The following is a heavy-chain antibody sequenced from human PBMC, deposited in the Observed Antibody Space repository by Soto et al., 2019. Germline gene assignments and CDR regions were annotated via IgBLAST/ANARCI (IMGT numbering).Heavy chain of an antibody. V-gene: IGHV4-31*03. D-gene: IGHD3-16*01. CDR3: ARDKDLQPTVWGF. Sequence: SESLSLTCTVSGDSMATGGHYYNWIRQVPGKGLEWIGYVYYSGATHYTPSLRARATISRDTSKNQFSLRLISVTAADTALYYCARDKDLQPTVWGFWGQGIQVTVSS. J-gene: IGHJ4*02. CDR1: GDSMATGGHY. CDR2: VYYSGAT.